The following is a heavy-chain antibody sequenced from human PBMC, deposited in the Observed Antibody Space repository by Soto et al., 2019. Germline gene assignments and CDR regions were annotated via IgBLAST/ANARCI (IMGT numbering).Heavy chain of an antibody. CDR1: GYTFTTYG. J-gene: IGHJ6*02. CDR3: ARGPNYDHVLGWLYYYALAV. D-gene: IGHD3-3*01. Sequence: QVQLVQSGAEVKKPGASVKVSCMASGYTFTTYGITWVRQAPGQGLEWVGWSSTYTGYTDYAQRFQGRVIMTADTSTRTAYREMESLTPDHTAVYYCARGPNYDHVLGWLYYYALAVWGQGTRVTVSS. V-gene: IGHV1-18*01. CDR2: SSTYTGYT.